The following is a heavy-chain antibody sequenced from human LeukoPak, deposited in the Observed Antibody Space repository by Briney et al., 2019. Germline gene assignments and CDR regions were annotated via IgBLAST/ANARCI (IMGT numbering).Heavy chain of an antibody. Sequence: PSETLSLTCAVYGGSFSGYYWSWIRQPPGKGLEWIGEINHSGSTNYNPSLKSRVTISVDTSKNQFSLKLSSETAADTAVYYCARGRSYTAMVYYFDYWGQGTLVTVSS. CDR2: INHSGST. D-gene: IGHD5-18*01. J-gene: IGHJ4*02. CDR3: ARGRSYTAMVYYFDY. CDR1: GGSFSGYY. V-gene: IGHV4-34*01.